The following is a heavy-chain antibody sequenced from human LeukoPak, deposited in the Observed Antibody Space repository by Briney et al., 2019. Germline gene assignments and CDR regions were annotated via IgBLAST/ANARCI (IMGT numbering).Heavy chain of an antibody. CDR3: ARGRTRYSGSWYGVDY. J-gene: IGHJ4*02. CDR1: GFIFSDYY. D-gene: IGHD6-13*01. V-gene: IGHV3-11*04. CDR2: ISSSSRTI. Sequence: GGSLRLSCAASGFIFSDYYMSWIRQAPGRGLEWVSYISSSSRTIYYADSVKGRFTISRDNAKNSLSLQMNSLRAEDTAVYYCARGRTRYSGSWYGVDYWGQGTLVTVSS.